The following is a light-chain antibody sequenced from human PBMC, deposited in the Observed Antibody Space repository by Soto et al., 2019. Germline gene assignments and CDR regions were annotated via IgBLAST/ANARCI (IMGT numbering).Light chain of an antibody. J-gene: IGLJ1*01. CDR3: SSYTTTSTQV. CDR2: EVG. V-gene: IGLV2-14*01. CDR1: SIDSVAYKH. Sequence: QSGFTRPASVYGAPGQWSTISCTGTSIDSVAYKHVSCYQQHPAKAPQLMIYEVGNRPSGVSNPFSGSKSGNTASVTISGLQAEDEDDYYCSSYTTTSTQVFGTGTKVTVL.